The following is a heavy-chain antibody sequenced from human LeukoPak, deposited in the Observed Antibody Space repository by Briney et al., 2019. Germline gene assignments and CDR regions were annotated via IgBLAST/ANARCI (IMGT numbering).Heavy chain of an antibody. CDR1: GFTFSRYA. CDR2: ISYDANIGSNK. D-gene: IGHD1-1*01. V-gene: IGHV3-30-3*01. Sequence: GGSLRLSCATSGFTFSRYAMHWVRQAPGKGLEWVALISYDANIGSNKYYADSVKGRFTISRDNSKNTLYLQMNSLRAEDTAVYYCARGPTGRSGSIYGMDVWGQGTTVTISS. CDR3: ARGPTGRSGSIYGMDV. J-gene: IGHJ6*02.